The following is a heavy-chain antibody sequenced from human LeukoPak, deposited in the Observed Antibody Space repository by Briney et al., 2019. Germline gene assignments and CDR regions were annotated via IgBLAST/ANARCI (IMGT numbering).Heavy chain of an antibody. CDR2: IYYSGST. V-gene: IGHV4-59*11. Sequence: PSETLSLICTDSGGSIDNHYWSWIRQPPGKGLEWIGYIYYSGSTNYNPSLKSRVTISVHTSKNQFSLKLSSVTAADTAVYYCARMDTALVKPLDDWGQGTLVTVSS. D-gene: IGHD5-18*01. J-gene: IGHJ4*02. CDR1: GGSIDNHY. CDR3: ARMDTALVKPLDD.